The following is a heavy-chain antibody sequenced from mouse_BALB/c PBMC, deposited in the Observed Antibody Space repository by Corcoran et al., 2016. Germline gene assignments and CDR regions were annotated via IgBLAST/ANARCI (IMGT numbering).Heavy chain of an antibody. CDR1: GYAFTEYT. V-gene: IGHV1-18*01. CDR3: ARGNEYDNSFAY. D-gene: IGHD2-10*02. CDR2: INPRNGGT. J-gene: IGHJ3*01. Sequence: EVQLQQSGPELVKPGASVKISCKTSGYAFTEYTMNWVKQSHGKSLEWIGDINPRNGGTSYNQKFKGKATLTVDKSSSTAYMQLRSLTSEDSAAYYCARGNEYDNSFAYWGQGTLVTVSA.